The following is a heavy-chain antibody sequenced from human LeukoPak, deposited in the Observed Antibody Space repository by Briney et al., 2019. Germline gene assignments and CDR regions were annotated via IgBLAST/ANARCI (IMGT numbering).Heavy chain of an antibody. J-gene: IGHJ4*02. Sequence: GGSLRLSCAASGFTFSDFWMHWVRQAPGKGLEWVANIKQDGSEKYYVDSVKGRFTISRDNAKNSLYLQMNSLRVEDTAVYYCASWDYYDSSGYYYVDYWGQGTLVTVSS. V-gene: IGHV3-7*01. CDR3: ASWDYYDSSGYYYVDY. D-gene: IGHD3-22*01. CDR2: IKQDGSEK. CDR1: GFTFSDFW.